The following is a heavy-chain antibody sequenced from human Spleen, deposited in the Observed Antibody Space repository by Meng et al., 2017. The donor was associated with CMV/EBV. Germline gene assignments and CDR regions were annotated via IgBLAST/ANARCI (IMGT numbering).Heavy chain of an antibody. CDR2: INPSGGST. V-gene: IGHV1-46*01. CDR3: ARSLHRRYHYDPLDHDAFDL. CDR1: GYTFTSYY. J-gene: IGHJ3*01. Sequence: ASVKVSCKASGYTFTSYYMHWVRQAPGQGLEWMGIINPSGGSTSYAQKFQGRVTMTRDTSTSTVYMELSSLRSDDTAVYYCARSLHRRYHYDPLDHDAFDLWGQGTKVTVSS. D-gene: IGHD3-22*01.